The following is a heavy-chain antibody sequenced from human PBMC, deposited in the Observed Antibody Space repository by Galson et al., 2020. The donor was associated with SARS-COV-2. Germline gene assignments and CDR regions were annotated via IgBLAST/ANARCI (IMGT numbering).Heavy chain of an antibody. Sequence: SETLSLTCTVSGDSVGSHYWIWIRQPPGKGLEWIGYIYYSGSANYNPSLKSRVTMSVETSNNQLSLRLTSVTAADTAVYYCARGGDHYYYFMDVWGKGTPVT. CDR3: ARGGDHYYYFMDV. V-gene: IGHV4-59*02. CDR2: IYYSGSA. J-gene: IGHJ6*03. D-gene: IGHD2-21*02. CDR1: GDSVGSHY.